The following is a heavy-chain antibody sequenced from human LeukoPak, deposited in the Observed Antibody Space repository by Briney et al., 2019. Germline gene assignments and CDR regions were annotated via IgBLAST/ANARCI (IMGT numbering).Heavy chain of an antibody. V-gene: IGHV3-33*03. CDR1: GFTFSSYG. CDR2: IWYDGSNK. J-gene: IGHJ4*02. Sequence: PGRSLRLSCAASGFTFSSYGMHWVRQAPGKGLEWVALIWYDGSNKYYADSVKGRFTISRDIAKNTLYLQMNSLRAEDTGVYYCAKDHYWSIDYWGRGTLVTVSS. CDR3: AKDHYWSIDY. D-gene: IGHD3-3*01.